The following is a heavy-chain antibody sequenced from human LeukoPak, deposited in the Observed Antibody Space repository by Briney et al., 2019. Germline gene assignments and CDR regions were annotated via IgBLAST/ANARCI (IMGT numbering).Heavy chain of an antibody. CDR2: INPSGGST. Sequence: ASVKVSCKASGYTFTTYYMHWVRQAPGQGLEWMGIINPSGGSTSYAQKFQGRVTMTRDTSTSTVCMELSSLRSEDTAVYYCARDGETTVVTPRYFDYWGQGTLVTVSS. CDR3: ARDGETTVVTPRYFDY. D-gene: IGHD4-23*01. J-gene: IGHJ4*02. V-gene: IGHV1-46*01. CDR1: GYTFTTYY.